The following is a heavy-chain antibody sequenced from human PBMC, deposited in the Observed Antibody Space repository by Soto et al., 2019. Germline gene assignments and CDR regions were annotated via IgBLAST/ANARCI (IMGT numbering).Heavy chain of an antibody. J-gene: IGHJ4*02. Sequence: VQVLESGGGLVQPGGSLRLSCSVSGFAFGGFTMTWVRQAPGKGLEWVSSISGSAARTYYADSVQGRFTISRDNSKSTLYLQMNSLRVEETAEYYCTRGGVGTTGSCDFWGQGTLVAVSS. V-gene: IGHV3-23*01. CDR2: ISGSAART. CDR1: GFAFGGFT. D-gene: IGHD6-13*01. CDR3: TRGGVGTTGSCDF.